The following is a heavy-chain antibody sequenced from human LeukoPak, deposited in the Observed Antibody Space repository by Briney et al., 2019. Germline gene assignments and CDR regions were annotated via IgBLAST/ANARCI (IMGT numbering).Heavy chain of an antibody. CDR3: ARDPVYSSGWDY. D-gene: IGHD6-19*01. V-gene: IGHV1-2*02. CDR1: GYTFTSYA. CDR2: INPNSGGT. J-gene: IGHJ4*02. Sequence: GASVKVSCKASGYTFTSYAMHWVRQAPGQRLEWMGWINPNSGGTNYAQKFQGRVTMTRDTSISTAYMELSRLRSDGTAVYYCARDPVYSSGWDYWGQGTLVTVSS.